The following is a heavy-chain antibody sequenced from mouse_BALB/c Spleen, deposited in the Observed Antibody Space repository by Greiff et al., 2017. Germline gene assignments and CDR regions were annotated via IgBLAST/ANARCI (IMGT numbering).Heavy chain of an antibody. CDR1: GFTFSSFG. Sequence: EVQLQESGGGLVQPGGSRKLSCAASGFTFSSFGMHWVRQAPEKGLEWVAYISSGSSTIYYADTVKGRFTISRDNPKNTLFLQMTSLRSEDTAMYYCVYDGYYYAMDYWGQGTSVTVSS. CDR2: ISSGSSTI. J-gene: IGHJ4*01. CDR3: VYDGYYYAMDY. D-gene: IGHD2-3*01. V-gene: IGHV5-17*02.